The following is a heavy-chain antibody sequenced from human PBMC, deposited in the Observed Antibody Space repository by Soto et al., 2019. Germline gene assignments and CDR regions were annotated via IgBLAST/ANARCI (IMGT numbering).Heavy chain of an antibody. CDR3: ARDREAGYNFYYGMEV. Sequence: SETLSLTCSVSGADINTYSWTWIRQPSGKGLEWIGRIYTSASINYNPSLKGRVTLSVDTSNNQVSLRLASVTAADTAIYYCARDREAGYNFYYGMEVWGKGTKVTVSS. J-gene: IGHJ6*04. CDR2: IYTSASI. D-gene: IGHD6-19*01. V-gene: IGHV4-4*07. CDR1: GADINTYS.